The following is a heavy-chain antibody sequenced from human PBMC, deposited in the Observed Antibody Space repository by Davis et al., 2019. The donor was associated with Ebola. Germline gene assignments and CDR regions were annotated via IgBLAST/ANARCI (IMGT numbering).Heavy chain of an antibody. V-gene: IGHV3-23*01. D-gene: IGHD6-13*01. CDR3: ASIRSSSKAHYYYFGVDV. J-gene: IGHJ6*04. CDR1: GFIFSNYA. Sequence: GESLKISCAASGFIFSNYAMTWVRQAPGKGLEWVSTISGSGRSTYYLDSVKGRFTISRDNSKSMLYLQMNSLRAEDTAMYYCASIRSSSKAHYYYFGVDVWGKGTTVTVSS. CDR2: ISGSGRST.